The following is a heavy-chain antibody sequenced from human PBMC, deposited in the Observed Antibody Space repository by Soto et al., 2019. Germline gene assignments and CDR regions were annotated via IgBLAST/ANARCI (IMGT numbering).Heavy chain of an antibody. J-gene: IGHJ4*02. Sequence: ASVKISCKASGYTFTSYGISWVRQAPGQGLEWMGGISAYIGNTNYAQKFQGRVTMTTDTSTSTAYMELRSLRSDDTAVYYCARHPYSSSWAPAWDYWGQGTLVTVSS. CDR3: ARHPYSSSWAPAWDY. CDR2: ISAYIGNT. D-gene: IGHD6-13*01. CDR1: GYTFTSYG. V-gene: IGHV1-18*01.